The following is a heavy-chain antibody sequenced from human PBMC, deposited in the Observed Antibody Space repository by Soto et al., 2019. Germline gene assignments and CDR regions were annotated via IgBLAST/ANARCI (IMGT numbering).Heavy chain of an antibody. D-gene: IGHD6-13*01. CDR2: IYWDDDK. J-gene: IGHJ4*02. CDR3: AHRRSNSWYFDY. V-gene: IGHV2-5*02. Sequence: QITLKESGPTLVKPTQTLTLTCTFSGFSLSTSGVGVGWIRQPPGEALEWLALIYWDDDKRYSPSLKTRLTITKXXSKTQVVLTMTNMDPVDTATYYCAHRRSNSWYFDYWGQGTLVTVSS. CDR1: GFSLSTSGVG.